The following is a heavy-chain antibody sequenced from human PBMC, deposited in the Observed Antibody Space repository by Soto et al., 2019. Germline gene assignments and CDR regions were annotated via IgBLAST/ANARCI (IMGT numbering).Heavy chain of an antibody. D-gene: IGHD4-17*01. V-gene: IGHV1-3*01. CDR1: GYTFTSYA. CDR3: ARAHDYGGRADY. CDR2: INAGNGNT. J-gene: IGHJ4*02. Sequence: ASVKVSCKASGYTFTSYAMHWVRQAPGQSLEWMGWINAGNGNTKYSQIFQGRVTITRDTSASTAYMELSSLRSEDTAVYYCARAHDYGGRADYWGQGTLVTVSS.